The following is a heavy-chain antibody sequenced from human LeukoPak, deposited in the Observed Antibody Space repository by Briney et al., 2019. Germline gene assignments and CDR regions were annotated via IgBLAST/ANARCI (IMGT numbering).Heavy chain of an antibody. J-gene: IGHJ6*03. CDR2: ISAYNGNT. D-gene: IGHD3-22*01. V-gene: IGHV1-18*01. CDR3: ARGRYHYEERYYYYMDV. Sequence: ASVEVSCKASGYTFTSYGISWVRQAPGQGLEWMGWISAYNGNTNYAQKLQGRVTMTTDTSTSTAYMELRSLRSDDTAVYYCARGRYHYEERYYYYMDVWGKGTTVTVSS. CDR1: GYTFTSYG.